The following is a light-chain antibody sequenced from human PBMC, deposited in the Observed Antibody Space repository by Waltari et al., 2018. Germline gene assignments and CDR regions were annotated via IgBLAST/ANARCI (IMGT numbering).Light chain of an antibody. Sequence: QSALTQPASVSGSPGQSITISCTGTSSDIGGYDYVSWYQQHPGKAPKLLIYEVTNRPAGFSNRFSCSKSGNTASLAISGLQPEDEADYYCSSYTRRNTPSSVFGTGTQVTVL. CDR1: SSDIGGYDY. J-gene: IGLJ1*01. CDR2: EVT. CDR3: SSYTRRNTPSSV. V-gene: IGLV2-14*01.